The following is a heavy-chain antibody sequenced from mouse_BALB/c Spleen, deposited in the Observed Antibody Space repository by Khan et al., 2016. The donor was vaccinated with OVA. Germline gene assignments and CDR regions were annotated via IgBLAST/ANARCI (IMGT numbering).Heavy chain of an antibody. CDR1: GFTFSRFG. Sequence: EVELVESGGGLVQPGGSRKLSCAASGFTFSRFGMHWVRQAPEKGLEWVAYISSGSSTIYYGDTVKGRFTISRDNPKNTVFLQMTSLRSEDTAMYYCARESNFDYWGQGTTLTVSS. J-gene: IGHJ2*01. V-gene: IGHV5-17*02. CDR3: ARESNFDY. CDR2: ISSGSSTI.